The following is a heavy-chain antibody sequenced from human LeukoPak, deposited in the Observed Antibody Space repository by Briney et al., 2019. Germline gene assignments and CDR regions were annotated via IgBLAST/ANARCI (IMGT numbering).Heavy chain of an antibody. CDR2: ISGSGGNT. CDR3: ATDGKGAPVAGTGYFDY. J-gene: IGHJ4*02. Sequence: GGSLRLSCAASGFSFSSYAMSWVRQAPGKGLEWVSVISGSGGNTYYADSVKGRFTISRDNSKNTLYLQMNSLRAEDTAIYYCATDGKGAPVAGTGYFDYWGQGTLVTVSS. CDR1: GFSFSSYA. D-gene: IGHD6-19*01. V-gene: IGHV3-23*01.